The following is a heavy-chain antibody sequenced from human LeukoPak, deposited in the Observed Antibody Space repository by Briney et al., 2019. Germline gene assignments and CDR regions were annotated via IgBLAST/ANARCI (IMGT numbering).Heavy chain of an antibody. CDR3: ARIPAGVATRRGKLYYYYYYMDV. J-gene: IGHJ6*03. Sequence: PGGSLRLSCAASGFTVSNNYMSWVRQAPGKGLEWVANIKQDGSEIYYVDSVKGRFSISRDNAKNSLHLQMSSLRAEDTAVYYCARIPAGVATRRGKLYYYYYYMDVWGKGTTVTVSS. CDR2: IKQDGSEI. V-gene: IGHV3-7*01. D-gene: IGHD2-21*01. CDR1: GFTVSNNY.